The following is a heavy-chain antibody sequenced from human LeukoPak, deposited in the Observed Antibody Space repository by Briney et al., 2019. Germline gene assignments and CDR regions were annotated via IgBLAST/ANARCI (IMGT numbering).Heavy chain of an antibody. CDR3: ARGPPRGKYYYMDV. V-gene: IGHV3-13*01. CDR2: IGTASDT. D-gene: IGHD1-1*01. Sequence: GGSLRLSCAASGFTIISTYLSWVRQAPGKGLEWVSTIGTASDTYYPGSVEGRFTLSRDNAKNSLYLQMNSLTAGDTAVYYCARGPPRGKYYYMDVWGKGTTVTVSS. J-gene: IGHJ6*03. CDR1: GFTIISTY.